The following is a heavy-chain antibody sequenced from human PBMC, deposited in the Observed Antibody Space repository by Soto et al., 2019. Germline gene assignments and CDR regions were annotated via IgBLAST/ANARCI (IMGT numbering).Heavy chain of an antibody. CDR1: GGSISSYY. CDR2: IYYSGSI. D-gene: IGHD6-13*01. CDR3: ASYSSGWPYAFDI. J-gene: IGHJ3*02. Sequence: QVQLQESGPGLVKPSETLSLTCTVSGGSISSYYWSWIRQPPGKGLEWIGYIYYSGSINYNPSLKSPATMSLDTSKNQFALKLSSVTAADAAVYYCASYSSGWPYAFDIWGQGTMVTVSS. V-gene: IGHV4-59*01.